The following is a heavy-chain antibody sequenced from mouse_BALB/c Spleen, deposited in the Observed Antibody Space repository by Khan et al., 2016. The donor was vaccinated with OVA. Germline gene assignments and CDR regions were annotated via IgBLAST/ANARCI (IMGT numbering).Heavy chain of an antibody. Sequence: QVQLQQSGAELVRPGASVKLSCKTSGYIFTNYWIHWIKQRSGLGLEWIARIYPVTDNTYYDEKLKDKATLTADKSSSTAYMQLSSLKSEDSAVYFCAREEALYYFDYWGQGTTLTVSS. CDR3: AREEALYYFDY. J-gene: IGHJ2*01. CDR2: IYPVTDNT. D-gene: IGHD3-2*02. CDR1: GYIFTNYW. V-gene: IGHV1-76*01.